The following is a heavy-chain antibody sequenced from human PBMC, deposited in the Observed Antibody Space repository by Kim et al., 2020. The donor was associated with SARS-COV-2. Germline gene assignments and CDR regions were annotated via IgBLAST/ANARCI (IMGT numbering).Heavy chain of an antibody. Sequence: QKVQGRVTITADESTSTAYMELSSLRSEDTAVYYCAETMVRGVIISAFDIWGQGTMVTVSS. CDR3: AETMVRGVIISAFDI. J-gene: IGHJ3*02. V-gene: IGHV1-69*01. D-gene: IGHD3-10*01.